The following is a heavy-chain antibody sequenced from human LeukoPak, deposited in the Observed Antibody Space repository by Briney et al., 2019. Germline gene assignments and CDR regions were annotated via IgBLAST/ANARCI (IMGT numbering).Heavy chain of an antibody. V-gene: IGHV1-2*02. CDR3: AREPPYTGHCDITTCDVSRFDL. D-gene: IGHD2-2*01. CDR2: INPKNGGT. CDR1: RNIFTGYF. J-gene: IGHJ4*02. Sequence: ASVKVSCRASRNIFTGYFIHWVRQAPGQGREWMGWINPKNGGTNPAEKFQGRVTMTRDTSLSTAFMELTGLTSDDTAVYFCAREPPYTGHCDITTCDVSRFDLWGQGTLVTVSS.